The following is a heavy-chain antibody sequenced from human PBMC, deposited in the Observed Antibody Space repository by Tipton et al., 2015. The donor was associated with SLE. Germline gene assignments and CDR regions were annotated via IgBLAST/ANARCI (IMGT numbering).Heavy chain of an antibody. V-gene: IGHV4-30-2*01. CDR2: IYHTGST. CDR3: AREGNGQQLGY. D-gene: IGHD6-13*01. Sequence: TLSLTCAVSGGSVSSAGYSWNWFRQPPGKGLEWIGYIYHTGSTYYNPSLKSRVTISVDTSKNQFSLKLSSVTAADTAVYYCAREGNGQQLGYWGQGTLVTVSS. CDR1: GGSVSSAGYS. J-gene: IGHJ4*02.